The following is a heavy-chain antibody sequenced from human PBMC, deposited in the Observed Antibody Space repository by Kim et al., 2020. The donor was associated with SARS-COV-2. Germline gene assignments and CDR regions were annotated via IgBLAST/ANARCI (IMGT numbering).Heavy chain of an antibody. V-gene: IGHV4-31*02. D-gene: IGHD3-16*01. J-gene: IGHJ4*02. CDR3: AREVSSLGYYFDY. Sequence: YKPALTSRGTMSVATSKNQFTLKMRSVTAADTAVYYCAREVSSLGYYFDYWGQGTLVTVSS.